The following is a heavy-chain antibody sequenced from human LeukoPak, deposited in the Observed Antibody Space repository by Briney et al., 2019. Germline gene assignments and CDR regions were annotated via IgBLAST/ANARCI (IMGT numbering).Heavy chain of an antibody. CDR2: IYDSGST. D-gene: IGHD3-3*01. V-gene: IGHV4-38-2*01. Sequence: SETLSLTCAVSGYSISSGYYWGWIRQPRGKELEWIGSIYDSGSTYYNPSLKSRVPISVDTSKNQFSLKLSSVTAADTAVYYCATLPAMRITGYWGQGTLVTVSS. CDR1: GYSISSGYY. J-gene: IGHJ4*02. CDR3: ATLPAMRITGY.